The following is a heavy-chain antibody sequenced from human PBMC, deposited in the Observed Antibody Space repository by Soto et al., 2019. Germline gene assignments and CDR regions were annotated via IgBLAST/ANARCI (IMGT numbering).Heavy chain of an antibody. Sequence: PSETLSLTCTVSGGSISSYYWNWIRQPPGKGLEWIGYIYYSGSTNYNPSLKSRVTISVDTSKNQFSLKLSSVTAADTAVYYCAREIRSGYDFCFDYWGQGTLLTVSS. CDR2: IYYSGST. V-gene: IGHV4-59*01. CDR1: GGSISSYY. D-gene: IGHD5-12*01. CDR3: AREIRSGYDFCFDY. J-gene: IGHJ4*02.